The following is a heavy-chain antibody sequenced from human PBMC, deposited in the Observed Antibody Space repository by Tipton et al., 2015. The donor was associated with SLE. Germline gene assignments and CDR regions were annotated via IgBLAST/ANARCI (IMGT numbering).Heavy chain of an antibody. J-gene: IGHJ4*02. CDR1: GYTFTSNY. D-gene: IGHD3-3*01. V-gene: IGHV1-46*01. Sequence: QSGAEVKKPGASVKISCKTSGYTFTSNYIHWVRQAPGQGLEWMGIINPGGGRATYSQKFQGRVTMTRDTSASTVDMELSSLRSEDSALYYCARGEIFGVFALDFWGQGTLVTVSS. CDR2: INPGGGRA. CDR3: ARGEIFGVFALDF.